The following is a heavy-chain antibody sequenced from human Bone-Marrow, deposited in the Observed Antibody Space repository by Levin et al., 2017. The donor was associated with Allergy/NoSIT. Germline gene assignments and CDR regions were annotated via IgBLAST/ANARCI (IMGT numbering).Heavy chain of an antibody. CDR2: TFYRSKWFN. D-gene: IGHD7-27*01. CDR3: ARGGTGGRALDI. CDR1: GDTVSSNSVA. Sequence: SQTLSLTCAISGDTVSSNSVAWNWIRQSPSRGLEWLGRTFYRSKWFNDYAVSVKSRITINPDTSKNQFSLQLNSVTPEDTAVYYCARGGTGGRALDIWGQGTVVTVSS. J-gene: IGHJ3*02. V-gene: IGHV6-1*01.